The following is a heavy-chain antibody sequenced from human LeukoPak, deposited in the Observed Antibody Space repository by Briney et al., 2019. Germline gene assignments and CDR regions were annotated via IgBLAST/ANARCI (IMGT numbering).Heavy chain of an antibody. J-gene: IGHJ6*02. Sequence: GGSLRLSCAASGFTFSSYSMNWVRQAPGKGLEWVSSISSSSSYIYYADSVKGRFTISRDNAKNSLYLQMNSLRAEDTAVYYCARDLRYYYGSGYPVADGMDVWGQGTTVTVSS. CDR2: ISSSSSYI. V-gene: IGHV3-21*01. CDR3: ARDLRYYYGSGYPVADGMDV. CDR1: GFTFSSYS. D-gene: IGHD3-10*01.